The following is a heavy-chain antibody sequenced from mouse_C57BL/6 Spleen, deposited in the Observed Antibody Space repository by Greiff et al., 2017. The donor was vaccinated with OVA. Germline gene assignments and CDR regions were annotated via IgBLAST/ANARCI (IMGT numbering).Heavy chain of an antibody. V-gene: IGHV5-17*01. J-gene: IGHJ4*01. CDR2: FSSGSSTI. Sequence: EVKLVEFGGGLVKPGGSLKLSCAASGFTFSDYGMHWVRQAPEKGLEWVAYFSSGSSTIYYADTVKGRFTISRGHAKNTLFLKMTSLGSEDTAMYNCSKWSGSDSGYDMDYWGQGTSVTVSS. D-gene: IGHD3-2*02. CDR1: GFTFSDYG. CDR3: SKWSGSDSGYDMDY.